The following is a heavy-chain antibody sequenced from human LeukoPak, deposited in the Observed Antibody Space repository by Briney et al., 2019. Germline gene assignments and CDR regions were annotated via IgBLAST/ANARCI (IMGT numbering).Heavy chain of an antibody. J-gene: IGHJ4*02. D-gene: IGHD3-10*01. Sequence: PGGSLRLSCAASGFTFSSCWMSWVRQAPGKGLEWVANIKQDGSEKYYVHSVKGRFTISRDNAKNSLYLQMNSLRAEDTAVYYCARTLLLWFGEFQPSDYWGQGTLVTVSS. CDR2: IKQDGSEK. CDR1: GFTFSSCW. CDR3: ARTLLLWFGEFQPSDY. V-gene: IGHV3-7*01.